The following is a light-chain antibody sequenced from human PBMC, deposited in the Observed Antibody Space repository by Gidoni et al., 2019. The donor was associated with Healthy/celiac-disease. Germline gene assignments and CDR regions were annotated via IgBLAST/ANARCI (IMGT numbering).Light chain of an antibody. J-gene: IGKJ3*01. CDR2: GAS. Sequence: EIVSTQSPGPLSLSPGERATLSCRASQSVSSSYLAWYQQKPGQAPRLLIYGASSRATGIPDRFSGSGSGTDFTLTISRLEPEDFAVYYCQQYGSSPFTFGPGTKVDIK. CDR1: QSVSSSY. CDR3: QQYGSSPFT. V-gene: IGKV3-20*01.